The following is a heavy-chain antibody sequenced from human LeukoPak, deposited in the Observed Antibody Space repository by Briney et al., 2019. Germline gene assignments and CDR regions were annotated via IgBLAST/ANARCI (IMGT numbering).Heavy chain of an antibody. Sequence: PGGSLRLSCTASGFTFSTYSMNWVRHAPGKGLEWVSSISSSSTYIFYADSVKGRFTISRDNAKNSLYLQMNSLRAEDTALYYCARDTLGGSYRTLDYWGQGTLVTVSS. V-gene: IGHV3-21*01. D-gene: IGHD1-26*01. J-gene: IGHJ4*02. CDR3: ARDTLGGSYRTLDY. CDR1: GFTFSTYS. CDR2: ISSSSTYI.